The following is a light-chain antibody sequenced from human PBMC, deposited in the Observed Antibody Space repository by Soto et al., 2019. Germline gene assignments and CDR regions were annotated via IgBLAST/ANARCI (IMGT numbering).Light chain of an antibody. CDR2: GAS. V-gene: IGKV3D-7*01. CDR3: QQDYNLLWT. J-gene: IGKJ1*01. Sequence: PGERVTLSCRASQSVSRSYLTWYQQKPGQAPRLLIYGASTRATSIPARFSGSGSGTDFTLTISSLQPEDFAVYYCQQDYNLLWTFGQGTKVEIK. CDR1: QSVSRSY.